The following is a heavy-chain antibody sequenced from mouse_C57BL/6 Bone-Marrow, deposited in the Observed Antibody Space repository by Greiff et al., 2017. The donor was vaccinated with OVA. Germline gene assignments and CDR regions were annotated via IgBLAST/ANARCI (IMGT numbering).Heavy chain of an antibody. J-gene: IGHJ4*01. CDR1: GYTFTSYW. Sequence: QVQLKQSGAELVKPGASVKLSCKASGYTFTSYWMHWVKQRPGQGLEWIGMIHPNSGSTNYNEKFKSKATLTVDKSSSTAYMQLSSLTSEDSAVYCCAREGGYLYALDYWGQGTTVTVSS. CDR3: AREGGYLYALDY. D-gene: IGHD2-2*01. CDR2: IHPNSGST. V-gene: IGHV1-64*01.